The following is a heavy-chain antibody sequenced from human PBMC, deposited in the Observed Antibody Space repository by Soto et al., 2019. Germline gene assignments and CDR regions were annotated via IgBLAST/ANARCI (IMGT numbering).Heavy chain of an antibody. CDR3: ARDRATVTTPVGFDY. CDR1: GGTFSSYT. Sequence: ASVKVSCKASGGTFSSYTISWVRQAPGQGLEWMGRIIPILGIANYAQKFQGRVTITADKSTSTAYMELSSLRSEDTAVYYCARDRATVTTPVGFDYWGQGTLVTVSS. CDR2: IIPILGIA. J-gene: IGHJ4*02. D-gene: IGHD4-17*01. V-gene: IGHV1-69*04.